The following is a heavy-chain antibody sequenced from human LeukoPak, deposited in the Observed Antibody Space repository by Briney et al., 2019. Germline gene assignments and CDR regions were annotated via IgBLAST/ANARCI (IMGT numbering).Heavy chain of an antibody. J-gene: IGHJ3*02. D-gene: IGHD6-13*01. CDR1: GFTXSSYW. V-gene: IGHV3-74*01. Sequence: SLXXSXXASGFTXSSYWMHWVRQAPGKGLVWVSRINSDGSSTIYADSVKGRFTISRDNAKNTLYLQMNSLRAEDTAVYYCARDLGYSSSWYAFDIWGQGTMVTVSS. CDR3: ARDLGYSSSWYAFDI. CDR2: INSDGSST.